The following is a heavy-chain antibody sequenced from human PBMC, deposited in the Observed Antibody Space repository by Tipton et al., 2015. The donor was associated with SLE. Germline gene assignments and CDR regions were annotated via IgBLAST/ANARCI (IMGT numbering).Heavy chain of an antibody. Sequence: TLSLTCTVSGGSIGPYYWHWIRQSPGKALEWIGYIYFDGNSNGRGNYNPSLKSRATMSVDPSKMQFSLNLNSVTAADTALYFWARGVAERLGIDFWGQGNLGT. D-gene: IGHD6-19*01. J-gene: IGHJ4*02. CDR3: ARGVAERLGIDF. CDR2: IYFDGNS. CDR1: GGSIGPYY. V-gene: IGHV4-59*01.